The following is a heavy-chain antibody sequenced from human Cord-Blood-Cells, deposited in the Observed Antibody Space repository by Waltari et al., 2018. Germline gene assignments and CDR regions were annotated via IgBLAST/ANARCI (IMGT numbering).Heavy chain of an antibody. V-gene: IGHV1-69*01. J-gene: IGHJ6*02. Sequence: QVQLVPSGAEVKNPGSSVKDSCKASGGTFSSYAISWVRQAPGQGVEWMGGIIPIFGTASYAQKFQGRVTITADESTSTAYMELSSLRSEDTAVYYCARDLKARGMDVWGQGTTVTVSS. CDR1: GGTFSSYA. CDR3: ARDLKARGMDV. CDR2: IIPIFGTA. D-gene: IGHD3-9*01.